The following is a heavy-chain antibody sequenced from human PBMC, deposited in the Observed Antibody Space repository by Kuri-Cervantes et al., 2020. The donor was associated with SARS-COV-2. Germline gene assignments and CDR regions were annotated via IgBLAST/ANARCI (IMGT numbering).Heavy chain of an antibody. J-gene: IGHJ4*02. V-gene: IGHV1-2*02. CDR3: ARSTYYGSGSYPNRYYFDY. Sequence: ASVKVSCKASGYTFTGYYMHWVRQAPGQGLEWMGWINPNSGGTNYAQKFQGRVTMTRDTSTSTAYMELRSLRSDDTAVYYCARSTYYGSGSYPNRYYFDYWGQGTLVTVSS. CDR2: INPNSGGT. CDR1: GYTFTGYY. D-gene: IGHD3-10*01.